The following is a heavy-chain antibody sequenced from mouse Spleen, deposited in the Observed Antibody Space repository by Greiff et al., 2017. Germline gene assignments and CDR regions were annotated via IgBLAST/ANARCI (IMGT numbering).Heavy chain of an antibody. D-gene: IGHD1-1*01. V-gene: IGHV14-2*01. J-gene: IGHJ3*01. CDR1: GFNIKDYY. Sequence: VQLKESGAELVKPGASVKLSCTASGFNIKDYYMHWVKQRTEQGLEWIGRIDPEDGETKYAPKFQGKATITADTSSNTAYLQLSSLTSEDTAVYYCAVGRANYYGLSWFAYWGQGTLVTVSA. CDR3: AVGRANYYGLSWFAY. CDR2: IDPEDGET.